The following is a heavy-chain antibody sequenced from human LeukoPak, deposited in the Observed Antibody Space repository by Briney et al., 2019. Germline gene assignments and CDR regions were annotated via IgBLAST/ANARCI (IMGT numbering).Heavy chain of an antibody. CDR2: IYHSGST. Sequence: SETLSLTCTVSGGSISSGGYYWSRIRQPPGKGLEWIGNIYHSGSTYYNPSLKSRVTISVDRSKNQFSLKLSSVTAADTAVYYCARALGPYQLLDFWGQGTLATVSS. J-gene: IGHJ4*02. CDR1: GGSISSGGYY. V-gene: IGHV4-30-2*01. D-gene: IGHD2-2*01. CDR3: ARALGPYQLLDF.